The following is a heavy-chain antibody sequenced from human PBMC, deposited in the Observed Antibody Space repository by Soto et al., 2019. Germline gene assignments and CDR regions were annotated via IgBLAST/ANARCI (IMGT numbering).Heavy chain of an antibody. CDR3: AHRPDGDYVILFFDY. CDR2: IYWNDAK. Sequence: QITLKESGPTLVKPTQTLTLTCTFSGFSLSTSGVGVGWIRQPPGKALEWLALIYWNDAKRYSPSLKSRLTITKDTSQNQVVLTMTNMDPVDTATDYCAHRPDGDYVILFFDYGGQGTLVTVSS. V-gene: IGHV2-5*01. D-gene: IGHD4-17*01. J-gene: IGHJ4*02. CDR1: GFSLSTSGVG.